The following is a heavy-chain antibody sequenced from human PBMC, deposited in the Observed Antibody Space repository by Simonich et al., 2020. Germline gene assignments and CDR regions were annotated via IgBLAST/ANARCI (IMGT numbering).Heavy chain of an antibody. V-gene: IGHV5-51*03. J-gene: IGHJ4*02. CDR2: ICPSDSDT. CDR3: VRPDSGYDYFDY. CDR1: GYSFTRYW. Sequence: EVQLVQSGAEVKKPGESLKISCKGSGYSFTRYWIDWVRQRPGKGLEGMVIICPSDSDTRYSPSFQGQVTISADKSISTAYLQWSSLKASDTAMYYCVRPDSGYDYFDYWGQGTLVTVSS. D-gene: IGHD5-12*01.